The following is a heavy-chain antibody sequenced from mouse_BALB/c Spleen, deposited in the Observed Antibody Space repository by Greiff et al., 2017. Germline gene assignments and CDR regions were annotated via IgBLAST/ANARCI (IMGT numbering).Heavy chain of an antibody. CDR1: GYTFTSYY. V-gene: IGHV1-53*01. J-gene: IGHJ2*01. Sequence: VQLQQSGTVLARPGASVKLSCKASGYTFTSYYMYWVKQRPGQGLEWIGGINPSNGGTNFNEKFKSKATLTVDKSSSTAYMQLSSLTSEDSAVYYCTREDYYGSSYYYWGQGTTLTVSS. D-gene: IGHD1-1*01. CDR3: TREDYYGSSYYY. CDR2: INPSNGGT.